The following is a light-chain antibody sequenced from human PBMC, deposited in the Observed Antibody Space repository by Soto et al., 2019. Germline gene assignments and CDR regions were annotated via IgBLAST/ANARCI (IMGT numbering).Light chain of an antibody. CDR1: QSISSW. V-gene: IGKV1-5*03. CDR3: QQYNSYSS. Sequence: DIQMTQSPSTLSASVGDRVTITCRASQSISSWLAWYQQKPGQAPNLLIYEASILEGGVPSRFSGSGSGTEFTLTISSLQPDDFATYYCQQYNSYSSFGQGTKVEIK. J-gene: IGKJ2*03. CDR2: EAS.